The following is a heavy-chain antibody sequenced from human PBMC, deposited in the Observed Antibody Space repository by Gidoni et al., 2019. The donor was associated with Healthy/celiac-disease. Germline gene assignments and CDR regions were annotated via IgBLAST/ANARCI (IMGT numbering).Heavy chain of an antibody. Sequence: QVQLVQSGAEVKKPGSSVTVSCKASGGTFSSYAISWVRQAPGQGLEWMGGIIPIVCTANFAQKFQGRVTITADESTSTAYMELSSLRSEDTAVYYCASPGRSYGPFDYWGQGTLVTVSS. CDR3: ASPGRSYGPFDY. D-gene: IGHD1-26*01. V-gene: IGHV1-69*01. CDR1: GGTFSSYA. J-gene: IGHJ4*02. CDR2: IIPIVCTA.